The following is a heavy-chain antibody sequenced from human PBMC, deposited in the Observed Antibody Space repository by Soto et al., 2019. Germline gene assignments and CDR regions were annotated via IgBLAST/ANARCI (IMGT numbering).Heavy chain of an antibody. V-gene: IGHV4-4*02. CDR2: IYHSGST. D-gene: IGHD1-26*01. CDR1: GGSISSSNW. CDR3: ARAPRRGGSSRDYYYGMDV. Sequence: KTSETLSLTCAVSGGSISSSNWWSWVRQPPGKGLEWIGEIYHSGSTNYNPSLKSRVTISVDKSKNQFSLKLSSVTAADTAVYYCARAPRRGGSSRDYYYGMDVWGQGTTVTVSS. J-gene: IGHJ6*02.